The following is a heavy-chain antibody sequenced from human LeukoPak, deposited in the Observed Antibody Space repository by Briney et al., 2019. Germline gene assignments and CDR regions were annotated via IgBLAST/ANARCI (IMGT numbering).Heavy chain of an antibody. V-gene: IGHV1-18*01. D-gene: IGHD5-12*01. CDR3: ASLRARGAFDI. J-gene: IGHJ3*02. CDR1: DYTSTSYG. Sequence: ASVKVSCKASDYTSTSYGISWVRQAPGQGLEWMGWISAYNGNTNYAQKLQGRVTMTTDTSTSTAYMELRSLRSDDTAVYYSASLRARGAFDIWGQGTMVTVSS. CDR2: ISAYNGNT.